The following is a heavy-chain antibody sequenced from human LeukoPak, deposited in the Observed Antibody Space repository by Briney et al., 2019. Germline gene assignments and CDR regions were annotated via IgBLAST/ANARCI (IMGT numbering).Heavy chain of an antibody. V-gene: IGHV4-59*08. D-gene: IGHD3-22*01. Sequence: SETLSLTRTVSGGSISSYYWSWIRQPPGKGLEWIGYIYYSGSTNYNPSLKSRVTISVDTSKNQFSLKLSSVTAADTAVYYCARHRARYYDRSGITGDAFDIWGQGTMVTVSS. CDR3: ARHRARYYDRSGITGDAFDI. CDR1: GGSISSYY. J-gene: IGHJ3*02. CDR2: IYYSGST.